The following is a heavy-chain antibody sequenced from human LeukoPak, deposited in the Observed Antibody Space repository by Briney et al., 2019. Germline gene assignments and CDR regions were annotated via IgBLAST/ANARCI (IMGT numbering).Heavy chain of an antibody. CDR1: GYTLTSYW. V-gene: IGHV5-51*01. CDR2: IYAGDSDT. D-gene: IGHD3-10*01. J-gene: IGHJ3*02. Sequence: GESLKISCKGSGYTLTSYWIGWVRQMPGKGLEWMGIIYAGDSDTRYSPSFQGQVTISADKSISAAYLQWSSLKASDTAMYYCARRGRGDAFDIWGQGTMVTVSS. CDR3: ARRGRGDAFDI.